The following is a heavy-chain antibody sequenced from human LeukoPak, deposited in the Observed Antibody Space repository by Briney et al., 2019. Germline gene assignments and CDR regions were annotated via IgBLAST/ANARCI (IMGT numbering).Heavy chain of an antibody. Sequence: KTSETLSLTCTVSGGSISSYYWSWIRQPPGKGLEWIGYIYYSGSTNYNPSLKSRVTISVDTSTNQFSLKLSSVTAADTAVYFCARGGRLLGKFDYWGQGTLVTVSS. CDR1: GGSISSYY. V-gene: IGHV4-59*01. CDR3: ARGGRLLGKFDY. CDR2: IYYSGST. J-gene: IGHJ4*02. D-gene: IGHD3-22*01.